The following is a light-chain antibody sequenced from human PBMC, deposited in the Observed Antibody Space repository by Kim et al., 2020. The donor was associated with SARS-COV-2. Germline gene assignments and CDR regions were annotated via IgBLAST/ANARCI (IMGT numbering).Light chain of an antibody. Sequence: SYELTLPPSVSVAPGKTARITCGGNNIGSKSVHWYQQKPGQAPVLVIYYDSDRPSGIPERFSGSNSGNTATLTISRVEAGDEADYYCQVWDSSSDHLVFG. CDR1: NIGSKS. J-gene: IGLJ3*02. CDR2: YDS. V-gene: IGLV3-21*04. CDR3: QVWDSSSDHLV.